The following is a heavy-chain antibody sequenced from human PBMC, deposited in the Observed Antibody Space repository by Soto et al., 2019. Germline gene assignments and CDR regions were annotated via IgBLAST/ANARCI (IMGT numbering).Heavy chain of an antibody. J-gene: IGHJ6*02. CDR2: IYHSGST. Sequence: QVQLQESGPGLVKPSGTLSLTCAVSGGSISSSNCWSWVRQPPGKGLEWIGEIYHSGSTNYNPSLKSRVTISVDKSKNQFSLKLSSVTAADTAVYSGARVEGRFYYGMDVWGQGTTVTVSS. V-gene: IGHV4-4*02. CDR3: ARVEGRFYYGMDV. CDR1: GGSISSSNC.